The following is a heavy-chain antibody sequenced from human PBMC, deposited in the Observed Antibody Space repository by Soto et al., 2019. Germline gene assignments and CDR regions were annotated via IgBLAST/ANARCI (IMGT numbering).Heavy chain of an antibody. CDR1: GYTFSDYY. CDR2: INPNSGGT. V-gene: IGHV1-2*02. J-gene: IGHJ4*02. D-gene: IGHD3-22*01. Sequence: ASVKVSCKASGYTFSDYYIHWVRQAPGQGLEWMGWINPNSGGTNYAQKFQGRVTMTRDTSISTAYMELSRLRSDDTAVYYCARVGYYDSSASLPGDYWGQGTLVTVSS. CDR3: ARVGYYDSSASLPGDY.